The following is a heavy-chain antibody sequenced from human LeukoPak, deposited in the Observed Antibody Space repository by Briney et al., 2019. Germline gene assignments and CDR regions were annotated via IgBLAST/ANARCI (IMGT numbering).Heavy chain of an antibody. CDR2: ISTYTGYS. CDR1: GYTFTSSG. Sequence: GASVKVSCKASGYTFTSSGISWVRQASGQGLEWMGWISTYTGYSKYAQNLQGRVTMTADTSTSTAYMELSSLRSDDTAVYYCAKNSSGGYSDYWGQGTLVTVSS. D-gene: IGHD6-19*01. J-gene: IGHJ4*02. V-gene: IGHV1-18*01. CDR3: AKNSSGGYSDY.